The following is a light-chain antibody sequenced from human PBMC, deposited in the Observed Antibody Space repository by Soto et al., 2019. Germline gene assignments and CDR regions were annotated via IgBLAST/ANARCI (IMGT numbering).Light chain of an antibody. J-gene: IGKJ5*01. Sequence: DIRMTQSPSTLSASVGDRVTITCLTSQSISFWLAWYQQKPGRAPNLLIYDASILESGVPSRFSGSRSGTEFTLTISSLQPDDFATYYCQQYNSFPTFGQGTRLEIK. CDR3: QQYNSFPT. V-gene: IGKV1-5*01. CDR2: DAS. CDR1: QSISFW.